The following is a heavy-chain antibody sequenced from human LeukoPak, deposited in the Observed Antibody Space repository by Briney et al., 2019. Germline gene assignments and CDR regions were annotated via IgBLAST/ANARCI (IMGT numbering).Heavy chain of an antibody. J-gene: IGHJ4*02. V-gene: IGHV4-39*01. Sequence: PSQTLSLTCTVSGGFISTSSYYWGWIRQPPGNGLEWIGNIFYTGTAYYNPSLMSRFTISVDTSTNRFSLKLTSVTAADTAVYYCGRSSVSGTYSGGYWGQGTLVTVSS. CDR1: GGFISTSSYY. CDR2: IFYTGTA. D-gene: IGHD3-10*01. CDR3: GRSSVSGTYSGGY.